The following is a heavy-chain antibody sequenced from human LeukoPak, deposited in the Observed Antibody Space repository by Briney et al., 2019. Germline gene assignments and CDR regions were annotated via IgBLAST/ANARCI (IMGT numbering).Heavy chain of an antibody. Sequence: DPGGSLRLSCAASGFTFSSYAMGWVRQAPGKGLEWVSAISGSGGSTYYADSVKGRFTNSRDNSKNTLYLQMNSLRAEDTAVYYCAKDSPREWLVSYYFDYWGQGTLVTVSS. CDR1: GFTFSSYA. J-gene: IGHJ4*02. D-gene: IGHD6-19*01. CDR2: ISGSGGST. CDR3: AKDSPREWLVSYYFDY. V-gene: IGHV3-23*01.